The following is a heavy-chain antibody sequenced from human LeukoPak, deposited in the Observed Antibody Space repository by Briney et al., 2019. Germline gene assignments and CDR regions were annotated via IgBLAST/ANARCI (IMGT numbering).Heavy chain of an antibody. Sequence: GGSLRLSCAASGFTFKNYAVSWARQAPGKGLEWVSGFSVNGRDTYYADFVKGRFTIARDIAKNTLYLQMNSLRAEDTATYYCAKPGRTAAGLFDSWGQGTLVTVSS. CDR2: FSVNGRDT. D-gene: IGHD6-13*01. CDR3: AKPGRTAAGLFDS. V-gene: IGHV3-23*01. CDR1: GFTFKNYA. J-gene: IGHJ4*02.